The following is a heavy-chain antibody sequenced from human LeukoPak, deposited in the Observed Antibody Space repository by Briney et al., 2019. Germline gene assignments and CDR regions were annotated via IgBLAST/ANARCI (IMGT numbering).Heavy chain of an antibody. D-gene: IGHD3-9*01. CDR3: ARGLTKFDF. CDR1: GDSISSGNYY. Sequence: PSETLSLTCTVSGDSISSGNYYWSWIRQYPGQGLEWIGYIYNTGGSSYNPSLKSRVNMTVDKSRNQFSLKLTSVTAADTAVYYCARGLTKFDFWGQGTLVTVSS. J-gene: IGHJ4*02. V-gene: IGHV4-31*03. CDR2: IYNTGGS.